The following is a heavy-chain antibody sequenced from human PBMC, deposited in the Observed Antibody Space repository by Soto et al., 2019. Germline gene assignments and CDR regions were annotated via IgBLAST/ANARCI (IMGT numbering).Heavy chain of an antibody. CDR2: IYYSAST. J-gene: IGHJ4*02. CDR1: GDSISNYY. Sequence: QVQLQESGPGLVKPSETLSLTCSFPGDSISNYYWSWIRQPPGKGLEWMGYIYYSASTNYKPSLTHPPSRKSRVTISLDTSQTPFSLKLPPTTAADTAVYYCATGRVYYGSEYWGPGTLVTVSS. D-gene: IGHD3-10*01. V-gene: IGHV4-59*01. CDR3: ATGRVYYGSEY.